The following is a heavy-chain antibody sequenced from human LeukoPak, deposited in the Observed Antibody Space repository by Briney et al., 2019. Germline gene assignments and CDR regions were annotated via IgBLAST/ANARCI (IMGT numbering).Heavy chain of an antibody. J-gene: IGHJ3*02. V-gene: IGHV3-74*01. CDR3: AKDIGGPRKASSGFSGGAFDI. CDR1: GFTFSNYW. CDR2: INTDGSTT. D-gene: IGHD6-19*01. Sequence: GGSLRLSCAASGFTFSNYWMHWVRQVPGKGLAWVSRINTDGSTTNYADSVKGRFTISRDNAKNTLHLQMNSLRAEDTALYYCAKDIGGPRKASSGFSGGAFDIWGQGTMVTVSS.